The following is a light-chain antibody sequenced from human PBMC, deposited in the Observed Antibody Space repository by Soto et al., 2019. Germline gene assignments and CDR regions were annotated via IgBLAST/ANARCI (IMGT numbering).Light chain of an antibody. CDR1: SSDVGGYNY. V-gene: IGLV2-14*01. J-gene: IGLJ1*01. CDR2: EVS. CDR3: SSYTSFSTRYV. Sequence: QSALTQPATVSGSPGQSITISCTGISSDVGGYNYVSWYQQHPGKAPKLMISEVSNRPSGVSTRFSGSKSGNTASLTISGLQAEDEADYYCSSYTSFSTRYVFGTGTKVTVL.